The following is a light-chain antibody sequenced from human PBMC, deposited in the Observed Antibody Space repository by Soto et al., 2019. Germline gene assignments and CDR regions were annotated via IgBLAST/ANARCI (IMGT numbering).Light chain of an antibody. CDR3: QSYDISLTGVV. CDR2: GNN. V-gene: IGLV1-40*01. Sequence: QSVLTQPPSVSGAPGQRVTISCAGSSSNIGAGYDLHWYQQLPGTSPKLLIYGNNNRPSGVPDRFSGSKSGTSASLAITGLQAEDEADYYCQSYDISLTGVVFGGGTKVTVL. J-gene: IGLJ2*01. CDR1: SSNIGAGYD.